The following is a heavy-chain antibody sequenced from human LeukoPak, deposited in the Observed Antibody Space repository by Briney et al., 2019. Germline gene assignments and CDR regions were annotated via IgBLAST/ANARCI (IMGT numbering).Heavy chain of an antibody. V-gene: IGHV3-11*04. CDR1: EFTFSNYS. J-gene: IGHJ4*02. CDR2: ISSSGSTI. CDR3: ARVYYDSISFDY. Sequence: GGSLRLSCAASEFTFSNYSMTWVRQAPGKGLEWVSYISSSGSTIYYADSVKGRFTISRDNAKNSLYLQMNSLRAEDTAVYYCARVYYDSISFDYWGQGTLVTVSS. D-gene: IGHD3-22*01.